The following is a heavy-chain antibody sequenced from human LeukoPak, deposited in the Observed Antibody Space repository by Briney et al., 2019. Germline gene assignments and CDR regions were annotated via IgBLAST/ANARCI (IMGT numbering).Heavy chain of an antibody. CDR1: GYTFTSYG. D-gene: IGHD3-22*01. J-gene: IGHJ5*02. CDR3: ARDPYYYDSSGYYPAVSWFDP. V-gene: IGHV1-18*01. Sequence: ASVKVPCKASGYTFTSYGISWVRQAPGQGLEWMGWISAYNGNTNYAQKLQSRVTMTTDTSTSTAYMELRSLRSDDTAVYYCARDPYYYDSSGYYPAVSWFDPWGQGTLVTVSS. CDR2: ISAYNGNT.